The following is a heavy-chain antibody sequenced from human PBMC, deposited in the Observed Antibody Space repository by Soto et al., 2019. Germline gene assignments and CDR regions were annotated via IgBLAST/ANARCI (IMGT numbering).Heavy chain of an antibody. CDR3: TTFKTYYDILTGYFSPYYYYYMDV. CDR2: IKSKTDGGTT. Sequence: GGSLRLSCAASGFTFSNAWMSWVRQAPGKGLEWVGRIKSKTDGGTTDYAAPVKGRFTISRDDSKNTLYLQMNSLKTEDTAVYYCTTFKTYYDILTGYFSPYYYYYMDVWGKGTTVTVSS. V-gene: IGHV3-15*01. D-gene: IGHD3-9*01. J-gene: IGHJ6*03. CDR1: GFTFSNAW.